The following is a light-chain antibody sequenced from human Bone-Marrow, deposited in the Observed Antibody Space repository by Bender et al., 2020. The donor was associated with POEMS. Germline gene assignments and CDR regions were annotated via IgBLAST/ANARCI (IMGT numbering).Light chain of an antibody. V-gene: IGLV1-44*01. CDR1: GSNIGGYP. CDR3: VAWDAVLNVWV. J-gene: IGLJ3*02. Sequence: QSVLTQPPSASGTPGQRVTISCSGSGSNIGGYPVNWYQQLPGTAPRLLIYTNNERPSGVPDRFSGSKSGTSASLAITVLQSDDEAIYFCVAWDAVLNVWVFGGGTKLTVL. CDR2: TNN.